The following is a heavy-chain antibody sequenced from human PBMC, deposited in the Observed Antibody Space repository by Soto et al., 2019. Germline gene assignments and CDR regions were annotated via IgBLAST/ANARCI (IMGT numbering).Heavy chain of an antibody. CDR3: ARDRMFTAASPDCMDV. J-gene: IGHJ6*02. CDR2: ISAYNGNT. V-gene: IGHV1-18*01. D-gene: IGHD6-13*01. Sequence: QVQLVQSGAEVKKPGASVKVSCKTSGYTFTYYGISWVRQAPGQGLEWMGWISAYNGNTNYAQKFQGRVTMTTDTSRSTAYMDLRSLRSDDTARYYCARDRMFTAASPDCMDVWGQGTTVTVSS. CDR1: GYTFTYYG.